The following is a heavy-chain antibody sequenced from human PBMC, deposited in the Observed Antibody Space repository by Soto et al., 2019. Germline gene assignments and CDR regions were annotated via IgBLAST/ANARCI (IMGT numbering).Heavy chain of an antibody. Sequence: EVQLVESGGGLVQPGGSLRLSCAASGFTFSSYSMNWVRQAPGKGLEWVSYISRSSSTIYYADSVKGRFTISRDNAKNSLYLHMNSLRAEDTAVYYCARDPSDIVVVLQLAYYYYYYMDVWGKGTTVTVSS. D-gene: IGHD2-2*01. CDR3: ARDPSDIVVVLQLAYYYYYYMDV. CDR1: GFTFSSYS. V-gene: IGHV3-48*01. J-gene: IGHJ6*03. CDR2: ISRSSSTI.